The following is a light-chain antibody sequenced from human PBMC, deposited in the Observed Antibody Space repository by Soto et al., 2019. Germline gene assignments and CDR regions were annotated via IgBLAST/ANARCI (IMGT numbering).Light chain of an antibody. CDR3: GTWDSSLRRV. CDR1: SSNIGNNY. V-gene: IGLV1-51*02. Sequence: QSVLTQLPSVSAAPGQKVTISCSGSSSNIGNNYVSWYQQLPGTAPKLLIYENNKRPSGIPDRFSGSKSGTSATLGITGLQTGDEADYYCGTWDSSLRRVFGGGTKLTVL. J-gene: IGLJ3*02. CDR2: ENN.